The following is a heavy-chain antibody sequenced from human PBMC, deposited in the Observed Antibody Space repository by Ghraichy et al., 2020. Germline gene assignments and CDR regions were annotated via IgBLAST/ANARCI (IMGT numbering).Heavy chain of an antibody. D-gene: IGHD3-3*01. J-gene: IGHJ4*02. CDR3: AREEGEGYYDFWSGYPSSLDY. CDR1: GFTFSSYW. V-gene: IGHV3-74*01. Sequence: GESLNISCAASGFTFSSYWMHWVRQAPGKGLVWVSRINSDGSSTSYADSVKGRFTISRDNAKNTLYLQMNSLRAEDTAVYYCAREEGEGYYDFWSGYPSSLDYWGQGTLVTVSS. CDR2: INSDGSST.